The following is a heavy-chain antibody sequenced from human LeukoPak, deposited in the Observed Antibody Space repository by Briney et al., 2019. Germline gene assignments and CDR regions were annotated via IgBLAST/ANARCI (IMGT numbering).Heavy chain of an antibody. J-gene: IGHJ4*02. V-gene: IGHV3-30*18. CDR1: GFTFSAYY. CDR2: VSNDGGIK. Sequence: GGSLRLSCAASGFTFSAYYMRWVRQAPGKGLEWMGHVSNDGGIKYYGASVRGRFTISRDNPENTLYMQMNSLRADDTAVYYCAKGGEQKTFRCGMDSWGQGTLVTVSS. CDR3: AKGGEQKTFRCGMDS. D-gene: IGHD1/OR15-1a*01.